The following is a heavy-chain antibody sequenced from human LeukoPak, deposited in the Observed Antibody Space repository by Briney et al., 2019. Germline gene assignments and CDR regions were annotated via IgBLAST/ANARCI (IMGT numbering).Heavy chain of an antibody. CDR3: ARDSWLQSSGNWYFYGMDV. CDR2: INDSGST. D-gene: IGHD1-1*01. Sequence: TLSLTCTVSGASIKNNYWSWIRQPPGGGLEWIGYINDSGSTKYNPSLKTRVTIPLDTPRNQFSLRLSSVTAADTAVYYCARDSWLQSSGNWYFYGMDVWGQGTTVTVSS. V-gene: IGHV4-59*01. J-gene: IGHJ6*02. CDR1: GASIKNNY.